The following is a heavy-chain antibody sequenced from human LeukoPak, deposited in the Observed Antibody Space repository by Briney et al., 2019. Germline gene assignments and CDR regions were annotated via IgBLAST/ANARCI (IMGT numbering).Heavy chain of an antibody. CDR1: GGSISSSF. CDR2: IYYSGSA. Sequence: SETLSLTCTVSGGSISSSFWNWIRQPPGQGLEWIGYIYYSGSANYNSSLKSRVTISVDTSKNQFSLQLSSVAAADTAVYYCARYIRGGRGVITPFDIWGQGTMVTVSS. V-gene: IGHV4-59*01. CDR3: ARYIRGGRGVITPFDI. J-gene: IGHJ3*02. D-gene: IGHD3-3*01.